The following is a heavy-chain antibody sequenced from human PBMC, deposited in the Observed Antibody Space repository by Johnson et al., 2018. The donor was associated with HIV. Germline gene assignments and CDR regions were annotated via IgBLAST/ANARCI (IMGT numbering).Heavy chain of an antibody. V-gene: IGHV3-66*02. CDR2: IYSGGST. D-gene: IGHD6-6*01. CDR1: GFTVSSNY. Sequence: MQLVESGGGLVQPGGSLRLSCAVSGFTVSSNYMSWVRQAPGKGLEWVSVIYSGGSTYYADSVKGRFTISRDNSKNTLYLQMNSLRAEDTAVYYCARDRGYSSSSANAFDIWGQGTMVTVSS. CDR3: ARDRGYSSSSANAFDI. J-gene: IGHJ3*02.